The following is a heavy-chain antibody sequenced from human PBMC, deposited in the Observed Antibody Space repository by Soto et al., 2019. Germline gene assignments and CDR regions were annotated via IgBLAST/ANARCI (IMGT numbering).Heavy chain of an antibody. CDR2: ISGSGAST. CDR3: AKDRNHLPMSLFDY. J-gene: IGHJ4*02. D-gene: IGHD3-10*02. Sequence: PGGSPRLSCVASGFTFSSYVMNWVRQAPGQGLEWVSAISGSGASTFYPDSVKGRFSISRDNSKNMVYLQMDSLRAEDTAVYYCAKDRNHLPMSLFDYWGQGALVTVS. CDR1: GFTFSSYV. V-gene: IGHV3-23*01.